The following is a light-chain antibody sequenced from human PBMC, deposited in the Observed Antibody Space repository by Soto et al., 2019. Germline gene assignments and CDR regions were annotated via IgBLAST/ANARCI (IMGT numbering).Light chain of an antibody. Sequence: EIVMTQSPGTVSVFPGETVTLSCRASQSVSGYLDWFHQKPGQAPRLVLLRIFTRAIGVPARFSGSGSETDFTHTISGLQSEDSGVYYCLQHYSWPWTFGQGTKVEIK. CDR3: LQHYSWPWT. CDR1: QSVSGY. V-gene: IGKV3-15*01. CDR2: RIF. J-gene: IGKJ1*01.